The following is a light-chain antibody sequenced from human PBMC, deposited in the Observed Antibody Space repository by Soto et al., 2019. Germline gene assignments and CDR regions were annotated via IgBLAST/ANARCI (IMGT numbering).Light chain of an antibody. Sequence: EIVMTQYTASLSVPQGERATLSCSASQSVSTNFAWYLQKPGQAPRLLIYGASTRATAVPARFTASGSGTEFTLSISSLQSDDFGVYYCQQYDTWPRTFGQGTKVDIK. CDR1: QSVSTN. CDR3: QQYDTWPRT. CDR2: GAS. J-gene: IGKJ1*01. V-gene: IGKV3-15*01.